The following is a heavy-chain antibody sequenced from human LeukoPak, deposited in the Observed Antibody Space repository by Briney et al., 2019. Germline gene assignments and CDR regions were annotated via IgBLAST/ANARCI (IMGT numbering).Heavy chain of an antibody. CDR3: ARGRFIAGTTAYYFDY. V-gene: IGHV3-7*03. D-gene: IGHD1-26*01. CDR2: INQGEGEK. Sequence: GGSLRLSCVDSGFTFSSHWMSWVRQAPGKGLEWVANINQGEGEKYYVDSVKGRFTISRDNAKKSLFLQMNSLRAEDTAVYYCARGRFIAGTTAYYFDYWGQGTLVTVSS. J-gene: IGHJ4*02. CDR1: GFTFSSHW.